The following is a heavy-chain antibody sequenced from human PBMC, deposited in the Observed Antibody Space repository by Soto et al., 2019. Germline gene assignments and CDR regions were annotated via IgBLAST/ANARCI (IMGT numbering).Heavy chain of an antibody. CDR2: ISSRVTII. CDR1: GFTFSDYY. J-gene: IGHJ5*01. D-gene: IGHD2-21*02. V-gene: IGHV3-11*01. Sequence: QVQLVESGGGLVKPGGSLRLSCAASGFTFSDYYMTWIRQAPGRGLEWLSYISSRVTIIHYADSVKGRFTISRDNADNSLYLQMNSLRADVTAVYYCARAILVVTPYFDSWGQGSLVTVSS. CDR3: ARAILVVTPYFDS.